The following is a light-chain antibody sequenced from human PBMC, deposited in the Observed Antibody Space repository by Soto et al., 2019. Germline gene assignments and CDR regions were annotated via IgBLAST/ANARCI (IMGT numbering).Light chain of an antibody. V-gene: IGLV2-14*01. CDR3: SSSTNTNTLVI. CDR2: EGT. CDR1: SSDIGRYEF. Sequence: QSALTQPASVSGSPGQSITISCTGTSSDIGRYEFVSWFQQHPGKAPKLMIFEGTNRPSGVSNRFSGSKSGNTASLTISGLQAEDEAIYFCSSSTNTNTLVIFGGGTKVTVL. J-gene: IGLJ2*01.